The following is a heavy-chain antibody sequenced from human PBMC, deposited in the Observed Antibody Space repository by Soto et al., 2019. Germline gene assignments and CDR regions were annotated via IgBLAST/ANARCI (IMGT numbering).Heavy chain of an antibody. Sequence: GESLKISCKGSGYSFTSYWIGWVRQMPGKGLEWMGIIYPGDSDTRYSPSFQGQVTISADKSISTAYLQWSSLKASDTAMYYCARGRSGSYYNHDAFDIWGQGTMVTVSS. CDR2: IYPGDSDT. J-gene: IGHJ3*02. CDR1: GYSFTSYW. D-gene: IGHD3-10*01. CDR3: ARGRSGSYYNHDAFDI. V-gene: IGHV5-51*01.